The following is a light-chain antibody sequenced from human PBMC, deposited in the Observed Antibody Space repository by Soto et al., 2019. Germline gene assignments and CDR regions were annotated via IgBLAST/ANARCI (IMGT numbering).Light chain of an antibody. V-gene: IGKV3-20*01. CDR1: QLVVTSY. Sequence: EIVLTQSPGTLSLSPGERATLSCRASQLVVTSYLHWYQHKPVQAPRLLISGALTRATGIPDRFSGSGSGTDFTLTISRLEPEDCAVYYCQLFGRSPTFGPGTKVHIK. J-gene: IGKJ3*01. CDR2: GAL. CDR3: QLFGRSPT.